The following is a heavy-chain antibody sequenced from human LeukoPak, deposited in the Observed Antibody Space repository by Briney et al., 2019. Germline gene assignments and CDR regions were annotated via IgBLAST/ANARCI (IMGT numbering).Heavy chain of an antibody. CDR3: ARDSLLVSGSGYH. J-gene: IGHJ3*01. CDR2: INPNSGGT. V-gene: IGHV1-2*02. CDR1: GYTFTGYY. D-gene: IGHD6-13*01. Sequence: ASVKVSCKASGYTFTGYYMHWVRQAPGQGLEWMGWINPNSGGTNYAQKFQGRVTMTRDTSISTAYMELSRLRSDDTAVYYCARDSLLVSGSGYHWGQGTMVTVSS.